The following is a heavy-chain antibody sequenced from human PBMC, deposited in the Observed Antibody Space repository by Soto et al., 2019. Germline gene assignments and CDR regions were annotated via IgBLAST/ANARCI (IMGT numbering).Heavy chain of an antibody. J-gene: IGHJ6*02. CDR3: ARQNIVVVPAASPLYYYYGMDV. V-gene: IGHV5-51*01. D-gene: IGHD2-2*01. Sequence: GESLKISCKGSGYSFTSYWIGWVRQMPGKGLEWMGIIYPGDSDTRYSPSFQGQVTISADKSISTAYLQWSSLKASDTAMYYCARQNIVVVPAASPLYYYYGMDVWGQGNTVTVYS. CDR1: GYSFTSYW. CDR2: IYPGDSDT.